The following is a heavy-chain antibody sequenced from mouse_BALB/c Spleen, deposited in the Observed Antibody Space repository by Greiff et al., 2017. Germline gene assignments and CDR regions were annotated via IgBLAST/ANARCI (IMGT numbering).Heavy chain of an antibody. CDR1: GFNIKDTY. V-gene: IGHV14-3*02. D-gene: IGHD2-1*01. CDR3: ARSGNYVGKTFAY. J-gene: IGHJ3*01. Sequence: EVMLVESGAELVKPGASVKLSCTASGFNIKDTYMHWVKQRPEQGLEWIGRIDPANGNTKYDPKFQGKATITADTSSNTAYLQLSSLTSEDTAVYYCARSGNYVGKTFAYWGQGTLVTVSA. CDR2: IDPANGNT.